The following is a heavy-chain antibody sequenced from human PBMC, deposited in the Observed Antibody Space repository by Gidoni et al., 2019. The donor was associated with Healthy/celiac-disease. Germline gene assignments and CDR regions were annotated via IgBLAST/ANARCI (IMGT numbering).Heavy chain of an antibody. V-gene: IGHV4-30-4*01. CDR1: GSISSGGYY. CDR3: ARAVARLANWFDP. J-gene: IGHJ5*02. Sequence: GSISSGGYYWSWIRQPPGKGLEWIGYIYYSGSTYYNPSLKSRVTISVDTSKNQFSLKLSSVTAADTAVYYCARAVARLANWFDPWGQGTLVTVSS. D-gene: IGHD2-15*01. CDR2: IYYSGST.